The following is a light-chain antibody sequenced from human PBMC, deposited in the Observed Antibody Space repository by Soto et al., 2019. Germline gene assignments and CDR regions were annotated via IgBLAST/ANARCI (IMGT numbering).Light chain of an antibody. J-gene: IGKJ2*01. CDR1: QRISTW. Sequence: DIPMPLSPSTLSASLGDSVTITCRASQRISTWVAWYQQNPGKAPTLLIYKASSLQSGVPSRFSGSGSGKEFTLTSSGLQPDDFATYYCQHYNSYPYSFGQGTDLEIK. CDR2: KAS. CDR3: QHYNSYPYS. V-gene: IGKV1-5*03.